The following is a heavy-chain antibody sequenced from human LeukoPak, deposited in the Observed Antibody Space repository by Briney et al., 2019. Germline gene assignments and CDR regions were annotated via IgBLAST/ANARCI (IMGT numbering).Heavy chain of an antibody. CDR2: TYYSGST. CDR3: ARGGVFFDY. J-gene: IGHJ4*02. CDR1: GGSISSFY. V-gene: IGHV4-59*01. Sequence: SETLSLTCTVSGGSISSFYWSWIRQPPGKGLEWIGYTYYSGSTNYNPSLKSRVTISVDTSKNQFSLKLSSVTAADTAVYYCARGGVFFDYWGQGTLVTVSS. D-gene: IGHD3-10*01.